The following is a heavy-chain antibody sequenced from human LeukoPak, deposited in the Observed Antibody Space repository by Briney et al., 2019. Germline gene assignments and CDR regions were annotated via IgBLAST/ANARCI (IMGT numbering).Heavy chain of an antibody. J-gene: IGHJ4*02. CDR1: GGSISSSSYY. Sequence: PSETLSLTCTVSGGSISSSSYYCGWIRQPPGKGLEWIGSIYYSGSTYYTPSLKSRVTISVDTSKNQFSLKLSSVTAADTAVYYCARGGTTVTTRYFDYWGQGTLVTVSS. D-gene: IGHD4-17*01. CDR2: IYYSGST. CDR3: ARGGTTVTTRYFDY. V-gene: IGHV4-39*01.